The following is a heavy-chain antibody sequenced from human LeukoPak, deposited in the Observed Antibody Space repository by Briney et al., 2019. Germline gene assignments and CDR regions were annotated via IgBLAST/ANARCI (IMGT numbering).Heavy chain of an antibody. J-gene: IGHJ4*02. CDR3: ASLRPSSSWPFDF. CDR1: GFTVSNNY. CDR2: IYSAGTT. V-gene: IGHV3-66*01. Sequence: GGSLRLSCAASGFTVSNNYMSWVRQAPGKGLEWVSVIYSAGTTYYADSVKARFTISRDSSKNALYLQMNSLGADDTAVYYCASLRPSSSWPFDFWGQGTLVTVSS. D-gene: IGHD6-13*01.